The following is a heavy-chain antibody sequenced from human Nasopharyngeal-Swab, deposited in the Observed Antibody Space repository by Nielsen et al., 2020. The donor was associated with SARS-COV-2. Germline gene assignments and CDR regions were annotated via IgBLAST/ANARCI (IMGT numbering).Heavy chain of an antibody. CDR3: SRDPRPLDF. CDR1: GFTFSSCA. CDR2: ISGNGAKT. J-gene: IGHJ4*02. V-gene: IGHV3-23*01. Sequence: GESLKISCAASGFTFSSCAMSWVRQAPGKGLEWVSAISGNGAKTYYADSVRGRFTISRDNAKNSLYLQMDSLRAEGTAVYYCSRDPRPLDFWGQGTLVTVSS.